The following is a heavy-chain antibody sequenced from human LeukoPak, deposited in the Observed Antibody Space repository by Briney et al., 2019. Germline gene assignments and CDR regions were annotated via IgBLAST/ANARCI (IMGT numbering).Heavy chain of an antibody. J-gene: IGHJ3*01. CDR2: IIQDGSKE. V-gene: IGHV3-7*01. CDR1: EFTFSGHQ. Sequence: GSLRLSCAASEFTFSGHQMSWVRQAPGKGPERVAKIIQDGSKEYYLDSVKGRFIISRDNGKNSLYLEMNSLRVEDTAVYYCARDWRQDNAFDLWRRGTMVTVSP. D-gene: IGHD2-15*01. CDR3: ARDWRQDNAFDL.